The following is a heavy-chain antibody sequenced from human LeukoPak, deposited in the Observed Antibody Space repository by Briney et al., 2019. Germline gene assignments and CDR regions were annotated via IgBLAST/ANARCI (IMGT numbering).Heavy chain of an antibody. D-gene: IGHD1-1*01. Sequence: GGSLRLSCTASGFTFNRDWTAWVRQAPGKGLEWVANIKEDGSEKNYVDSVKGRFTISRDNAKNSLYLQMNSLRAEDTAVYYCANWNDVYYFDYWGQGTLVTVSS. CDR3: ANWNDVYYFDY. V-gene: IGHV3-7*01. CDR2: IKEDGSEK. CDR1: GFTFNRDW. J-gene: IGHJ4*02.